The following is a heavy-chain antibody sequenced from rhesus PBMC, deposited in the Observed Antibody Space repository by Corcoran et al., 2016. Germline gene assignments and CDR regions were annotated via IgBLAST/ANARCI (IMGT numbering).Heavy chain of an antibody. CDR2: IYVSGSST. D-gene: IGHD5-36*02. J-gene: IGHJ4*01. CDR1: GVSISSSH. Sequence: QLQLQESGPGLVQPSETLSLTCPVSGVSISSSHWSWIRLAPGTRVEWIGYIYVSGSSTNYNPSLKSRVTLSVDTSKNQLSLKLSPVTAADTAVYYCARRLATVTLSYFDYWGQGVLVTVSS. CDR3: ARRLATVTLSYFDY. V-gene: IGHV4-169*01.